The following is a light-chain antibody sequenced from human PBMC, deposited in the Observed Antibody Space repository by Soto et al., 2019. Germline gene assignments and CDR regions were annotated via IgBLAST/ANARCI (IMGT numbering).Light chain of an antibody. CDR2: GDS. CDR3: QSYDSSLRGWV. J-gene: IGLJ3*02. CDR1: SSNIGANYD. Sequence: QSVLTQPPSVSGAPGHRVTISCTGSSSNIGANYDVHWYQHLPGTAPKLLISGDSNRPSGVPDRFSGSKSGTSASLGITGLQAEDEADYYCQSYDSSLRGWVFGGGTKLTVL. V-gene: IGLV1-40*01.